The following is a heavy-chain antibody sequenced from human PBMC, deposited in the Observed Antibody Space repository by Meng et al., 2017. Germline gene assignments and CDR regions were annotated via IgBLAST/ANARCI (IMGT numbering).Heavy chain of an antibody. CDR2: ISGYGRIT. D-gene: IGHD1-1*01. V-gene: IGHV3-74*01. J-gene: IGHJ4*02. CDR3: LDEAPRSDY. Sequence: VQLVWSGGGLFPPGASLKLSCTASGFTFNYHWMHWVRQVPGNGLVLVARISGYGRITNYADSVHGRFTISRDNAKTTLYLQMNSLRPEDTAVYYCLDEAPRSDYWGQGSLVTVSS. CDR1: GFTFNYHW.